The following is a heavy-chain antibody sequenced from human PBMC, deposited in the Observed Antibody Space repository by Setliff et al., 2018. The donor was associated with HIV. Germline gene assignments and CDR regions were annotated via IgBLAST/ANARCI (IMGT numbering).Heavy chain of an antibody. J-gene: IGHJ6*03. V-gene: IGHV1-69*13. CDR2: IIPIFGTT. D-gene: IGHD3-10*01. CDR1: GGTFSSYP. CDR3: ARDTYISGNHYYYYYMDV. Sequence: GASVKVSCKASGGTFSSYPISWVRQAPGQGLEWMGGIIPIFGTTHYAQKFQGRVTVTADESTSTAYMQLSSLGSEDTAVYYCARDTYISGNHYYYYYMDVWGKGTTVTVSS.